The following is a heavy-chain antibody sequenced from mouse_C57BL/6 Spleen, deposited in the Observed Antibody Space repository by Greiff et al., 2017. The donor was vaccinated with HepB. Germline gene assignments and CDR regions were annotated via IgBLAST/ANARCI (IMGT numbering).Heavy chain of an antibody. CDR3: TRYLNWYFDV. V-gene: IGHV1-15*01. Sequence: QVHVKQSGAELVRPGASVTLSCKASGYTFTDYEMHWVKQTPVHGLEWIGAIDPETGGTAYNQKFKGKAILTADKSSSTAYMELRSLTSEDSAVYYCTRYLNWYFDVWGTGTTVTVSS. CDR2: IDPETGGT. CDR1: GYTFTDYE. J-gene: IGHJ1*03.